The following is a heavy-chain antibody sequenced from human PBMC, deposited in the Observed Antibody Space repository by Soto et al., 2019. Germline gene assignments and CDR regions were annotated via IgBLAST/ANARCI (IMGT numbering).Heavy chain of an antibody. J-gene: IGHJ6*03. V-gene: IGHV4-34*01. D-gene: IGHD3-9*01. CDR3: ARGYRGRYFDWQTRGPVRDLYYYYYMDV. CDR2: INHSGST. CDR1: GGSFSGYY. Sequence: SETLSLTCAVYGGSFSGYYWSWIRQPPGKGLEWIGEINHSGSTNYNPSLKSRVTISVDTSKNQFSLKLSSVTAADTAVYYCARGYRGRYFDWQTRGPVRDLYYYYYMDVWGKGTTVTVSS.